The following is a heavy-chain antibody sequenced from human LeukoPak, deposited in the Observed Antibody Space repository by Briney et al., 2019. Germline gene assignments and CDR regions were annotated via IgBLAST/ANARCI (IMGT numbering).Heavy chain of an antibody. Sequence: SQTLSLTCTVSGGSISSGSYYWSWIRQPAGKGLEWIGRIYTSGSTNYNTSLKSRVTISVDTSKNQFSLKLSSVTAADTAVYYCAREIAGYYDSSGYPGFDYWGQGTLVTVSS. CDR3: AREIAGYYDSSGYPGFDY. CDR1: GGSISSGSYY. J-gene: IGHJ4*02. CDR2: IYTSGST. V-gene: IGHV4-61*02. D-gene: IGHD3-22*01.